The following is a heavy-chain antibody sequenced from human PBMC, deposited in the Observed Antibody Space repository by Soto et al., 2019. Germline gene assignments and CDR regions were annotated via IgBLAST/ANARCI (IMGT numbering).Heavy chain of an antibody. CDR3: ARDNGYSYGYNLDH. J-gene: IGHJ4*02. CDR2: IYYSGST. V-gene: IGHV4-59*01. Sequence: QVQLQESGPGLVKPSETLSLTCTVSGGSISSYYWSWIRQPPGKGLEWIGYIYYSGSTNYNPSLKSRVTISVGTSKNQFSLKLTSVTAADTAVYYCARDNGYSYGYNLDHWGQGTLVTVSS. CDR1: GGSISSYY. D-gene: IGHD5-18*01.